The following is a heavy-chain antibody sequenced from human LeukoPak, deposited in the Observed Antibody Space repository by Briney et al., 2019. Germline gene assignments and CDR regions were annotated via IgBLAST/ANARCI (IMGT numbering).Heavy chain of an antibody. J-gene: IGHJ4*02. CDR2: INHSGSA. D-gene: IGHD2/OR15-2a*01. Sequence: KPSETLSLTCAVYGGSFSGYFWSWIRQPPGKGLEWIGEINHSGSANYNPSLKSRVIISVDTSKNQFSLKLSSVTAADTAVYFCARARYDGNSSKWGQGTLVIVSS. V-gene: IGHV4-34*01. CDR3: ARARYDGNSSK. CDR1: GGSFSGYF.